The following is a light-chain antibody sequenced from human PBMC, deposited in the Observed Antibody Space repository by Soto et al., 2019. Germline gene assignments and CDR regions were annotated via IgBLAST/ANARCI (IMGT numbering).Light chain of an antibody. J-gene: IGKJ1*01. CDR1: QSISSW. V-gene: IGKV1-5*01. CDR3: QQHYIHWT. CDR2: DAS. Sequence: DIQMTQSPSTLSASVGDRVIITCRASQSISSWLAWYQQKPGKAPNLLIYDASSLESGVPSRFSGSGSRTEFTSSISSLQPDDFATYYCQQHYIHWTFGQGTKVDIK.